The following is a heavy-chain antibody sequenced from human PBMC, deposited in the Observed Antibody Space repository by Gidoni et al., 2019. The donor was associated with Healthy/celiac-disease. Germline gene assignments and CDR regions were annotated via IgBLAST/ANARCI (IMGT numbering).Heavy chain of an antibody. CDR1: GFTFSSYS. CDR3: ARRSGGIFGVVIYGMDV. V-gene: IGHV3-48*02. CDR2: ISSSSSTI. D-gene: IGHD3-3*01. J-gene: IGHJ6*02. Sequence: EVQLVESGGGLVQPGGSLRLSCAASGFTFSSYSMNWVRQAPGKGLEWVSYISSSSSTIYYADSVKGRFTISRDNAKNSLYLQMNSLRDEDTAVYYCARRSGGIFGVVIYGMDVWGQGTTVTVSS.